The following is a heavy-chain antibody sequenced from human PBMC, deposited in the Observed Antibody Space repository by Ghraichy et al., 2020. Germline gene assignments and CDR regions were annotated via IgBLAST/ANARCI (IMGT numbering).Heavy chain of an antibody. CDR2: IKQDGSEK. V-gene: IGHV3-7*03. D-gene: IGHD3-16*01. CDR1: GFTFSLYW. CDR3: AREIPYAFLNN. J-gene: IGHJ4*02. Sequence: GGSLRLSCAASGFTFSLYWMTWVRQAPGKGLEWVANIKQDGSEKYYVDSVKGRFTISRDNAKDSLYLQMNSLRAEDTAVYYCAREIPYAFLNNWGQGTLVTVSS.